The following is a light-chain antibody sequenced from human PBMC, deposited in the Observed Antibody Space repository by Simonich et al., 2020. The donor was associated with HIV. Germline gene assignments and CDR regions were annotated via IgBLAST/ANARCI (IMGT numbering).Light chain of an antibody. CDR3: QQYYSTPPT. J-gene: IGKJ1*01. CDR1: QSVLYSSKNKNY. V-gene: IGKV4-1*01. Sequence: DIVMTQSPDSLAVSLGERATINCKSSQSVLYSSKNKNYLAWYQPKPGQPPKLLIYWASTRESGVPARYSGSWSGTDFTLTISSLQAEDVAVYYCQQYYSTPPTFGQGTKVEIK. CDR2: WAS.